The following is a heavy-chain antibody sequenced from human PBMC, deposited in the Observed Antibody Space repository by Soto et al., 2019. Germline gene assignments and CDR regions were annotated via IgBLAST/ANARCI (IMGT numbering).Heavy chain of an antibody. Sequence: GGSLRLCCAASGFTFSSYGMHWVRQAPGKGLEWVAVIWYDGRNKYYADSVKGRFTISRDNSKNTLYLQMNSLRAEDTAVYYCARDRAPIVVVPAAIWYYYGMDVWGQGTTVTVSS. J-gene: IGHJ6*02. D-gene: IGHD2-2*02. V-gene: IGHV3-33*01. CDR1: GFTFSSYG. CDR2: IWYDGRNK. CDR3: ARDRAPIVVVPAAIWYYYGMDV.